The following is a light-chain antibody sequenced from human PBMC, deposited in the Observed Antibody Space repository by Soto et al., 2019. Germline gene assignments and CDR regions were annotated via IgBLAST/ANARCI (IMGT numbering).Light chain of an antibody. CDR1: QRLSASD. CDR3: QQYNNWPRT. CDR2: GVS. J-gene: IGKJ1*01. V-gene: IGKV3-20*01. Sequence: EIVLTQSPGTLSLSPGQRATLSCRASQRLSASDIAWYQQRPGQAPKFLIYGVSSRATGIPDRFSGSGSGTDFTLTISRLEPEDFAVYYCQQYNNWPRTFGQGTKVDIK.